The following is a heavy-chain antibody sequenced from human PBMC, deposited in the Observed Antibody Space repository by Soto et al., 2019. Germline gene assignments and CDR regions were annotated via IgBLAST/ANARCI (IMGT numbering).Heavy chain of an antibody. CDR1: GYNFTSYA. CDR3: ARVLLWCGELAYCYYGMDV. CDR2: INAGNGNT. J-gene: IGHJ6*02. Sequence: ASVKVSCKASGYNFTSYAMHWVRQAPGQRLEWMGWINAGNGNTKYSQKFQGRVTITRVTSASTAYMELSSLRSEDTAVYYCARVLLWCGELAYCYYGMDVWGQGTTVTVSS. D-gene: IGHD3-10*01. V-gene: IGHV1-3*01.